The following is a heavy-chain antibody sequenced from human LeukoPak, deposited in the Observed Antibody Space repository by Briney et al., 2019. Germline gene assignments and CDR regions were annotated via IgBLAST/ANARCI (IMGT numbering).Heavy chain of an antibody. CDR2: IYSGGST. D-gene: IGHD1-26*01. CDR1: GFTVSSNY. CDR3: ARSRNSGSYFGY. Sequence: GGSLRLSCAASGFTVSSNYMSWVRQAPGKGLEWVSVIYSGGSTYYADSVKGRFTFSRHNSKNTLYLQMNSLRAEDTAVYYCARSRNSGSYFGYWGQGTLVTVSS. V-gene: IGHV3-53*04. J-gene: IGHJ4*02.